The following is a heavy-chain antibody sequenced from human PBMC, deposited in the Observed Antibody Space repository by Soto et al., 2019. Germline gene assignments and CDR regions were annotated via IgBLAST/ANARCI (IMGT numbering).Heavy chain of an antibody. Sequence: GGSLRLSCAASGFTFSSYWMCWVRQAPGKGLVWVANINQDGSEKYYVDSVKGRFTISRDNAKNSLYVQMTSLRVEDTAVYYCARGTYFDDSSGYFDYWGQGTLVTVSS. J-gene: IGHJ4*02. V-gene: IGHV3-7*01. CDR2: INQDGSEK. CDR3: ARGTYFDDSSGYFDY. CDR1: GFTFSSYW. D-gene: IGHD3-22*01.